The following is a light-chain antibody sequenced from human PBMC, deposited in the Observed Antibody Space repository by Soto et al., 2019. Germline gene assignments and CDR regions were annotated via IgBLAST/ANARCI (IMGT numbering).Light chain of an antibody. CDR1: SSNIGSNT. CDR2: SNN. V-gene: IGLV1-44*01. Sequence: QSVLTQPPSASGNPGQRVTISCSGSSSNIGSNTVNWYQQLPGTAPKLLIYSNNQRPSGVPDRFSGSKSGTSASLAISGLQSEDEAEYYCAAWDDSLNGLVFGGGTKLTVL. CDR3: AAWDDSLNGLV. J-gene: IGLJ2*01.